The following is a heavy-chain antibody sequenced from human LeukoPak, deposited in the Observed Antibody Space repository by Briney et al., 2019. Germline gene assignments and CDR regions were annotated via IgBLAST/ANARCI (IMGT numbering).Heavy chain of an antibody. CDR2: INTNTGNP. D-gene: IGHD6-13*01. V-gene: IGHV7-4-1*02. Sequence: GASVKVSCKASGYTFTSYAMNWVRQAPGQGLEWMGWINTNTGNPTYAQGFTGRFVFSLDTSVGTAYLQISSLKAEDTAVYYCARSYSSSWYDEYYYYYYMDVWGKGTAVTVSS. J-gene: IGHJ6*03. CDR1: GYTFTSYA. CDR3: ARSYSSSWYDEYYYYYYMDV.